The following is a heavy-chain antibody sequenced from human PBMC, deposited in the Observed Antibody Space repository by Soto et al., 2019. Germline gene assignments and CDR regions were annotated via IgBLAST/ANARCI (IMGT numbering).Heavy chain of an antibody. CDR2: FDPEDGET. CDR3: ATGGYSGSRNWFDP. J-gene: IGHJ5*02. D-gene: IGHD1-26*01. V-gene: IGHV1-24*01. Sequence: GASVKVSCKVSGYTLTELSMHWVRQAPGKGLEWMGGFDPEDGETIYAQKFQGRVTMTEDTSTDTAYMELSSLRSEDTAVYYCATGGYSGSRNWFDPWGQGTLVTVSS. CDR1: GYTLTELS.